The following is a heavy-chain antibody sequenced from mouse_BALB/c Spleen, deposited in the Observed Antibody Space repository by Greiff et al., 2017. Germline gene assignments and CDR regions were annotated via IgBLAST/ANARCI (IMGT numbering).Heavy chain of an antibody. CDR3: ARQGVSITTVVADAMDY. D-gene: IGHD1-1*01. CDR2: ISSGGSYT. V-gene: IGHV5-9-3*01. Sequence: EVMLVESGGGLVKPGGSLKLSCAASGFTFSSYAMSWVRQTPEKRLAWVATISSGGSYTYYPDSVKGRFTISRDNAKNTLYLQMSSLRSEDTAMYYCARQGVSITTVVADAMDYWGQGTSVTVSS. CDR1: GFTFSSYA. J-gene: IGHJ4*01.